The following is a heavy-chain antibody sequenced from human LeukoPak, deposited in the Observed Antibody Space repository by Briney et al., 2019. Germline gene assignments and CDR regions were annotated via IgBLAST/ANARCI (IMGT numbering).Heavy chain of an antibody. CDR2: ISGSSSYI. Sequence: GGSLRLSCAASAFTFSRYSMNWVRQAPGKGLEWVSSISGSSSYIYYADSVKGRFTISRDNAKNSLYLQMNSLRAEDTALYYCAREGLAYCGGDCYPFDPWGQGTLVTVSS. CDR3: AREGLAYCGGDCYPFDP. J-gene: IGHJ5*02. V-gene: IGHV3-21*04. D-gene: IGHD2-21*02. CDR1: AFTFSRYS.